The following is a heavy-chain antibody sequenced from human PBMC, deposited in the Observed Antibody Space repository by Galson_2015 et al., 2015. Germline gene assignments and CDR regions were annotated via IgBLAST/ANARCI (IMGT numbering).Heavy chain of an antibody. CDR2: TYPGDPDT. V-gene: IGHV5-51*01. D-gene: IGHD1-26*01. CDR1: SYSFSTYW. CDR3: VRLVGAAGKTGIGKY. J-gene: IGHJ4*01. Sequence: QSGAEVKKPGESLKISCPSSSYSFSTYWIGWLRQMPGKGLEWMAITYPGDPDTRYSPSFQGQVTISADKSIATAYLQWSSLKASDTAIYYCVRLVGAAGKTGIGKYWGQGTLVTVSS.